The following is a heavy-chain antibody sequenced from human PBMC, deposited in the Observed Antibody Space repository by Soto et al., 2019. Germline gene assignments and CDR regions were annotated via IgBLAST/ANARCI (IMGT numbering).Heavy chain of an antibody. D-gene: IGHD6-6*01. CDR1: GFTFSSYA. CDR2: VSFDGRDK. V-gene: IGHV3-30-3*01. Sequence: QVQLVESGGGVVQPGRSVRLSCAASGFTFSSYAIHWVRQAPGKGLEWVAVVSFDGRDKYYADSVKGRLTISRDNSKNTLFLEMNRLRTEDTAVYYCVRTPIAARPYFDYWGQGTLVTVSP. J-gene: IGHJ4*02. CDR3: VRTPIAARPYFDY.